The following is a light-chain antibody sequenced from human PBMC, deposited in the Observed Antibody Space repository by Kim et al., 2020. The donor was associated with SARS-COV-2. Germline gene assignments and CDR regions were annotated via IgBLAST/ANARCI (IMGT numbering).Light chain of an antibody. J-gene: IGKJ2*03. V-gene: IGKV3-20*01. CDR3: QQYAGSPYS. Sequence: SRGERATLSCRASQSVRNSYLAWYQQKPGQAPRLLIYGASSRATGIPDRFSGSGSGTDFTLTISRLEPEDFAVYCCQQYAGSPYSFGQGTKLEI. CDR2: GAS. CDR1: QSVRNSY.